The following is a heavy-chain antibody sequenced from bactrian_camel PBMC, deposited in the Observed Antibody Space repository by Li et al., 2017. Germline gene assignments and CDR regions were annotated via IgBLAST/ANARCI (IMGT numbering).Heavy chain of an antibody. J-gene: IGHJ4*01. CDR1: GNAYASNC. Sequence: HVQLVESGGGSVQAGGSLRLSCQASGNAYASNCMGWFRQAPGKEREAVSVIYMGEGNAYYADSVKGRFTISRYNANNTVYLQMNRLNPEDTAVYFCGTDCADIVIVTTAINPLYTYEGQGTQVTVS. CDR2: IYMGEGNA. D-gene: IGHD2*01. V-gene: IGHV3S1*01.